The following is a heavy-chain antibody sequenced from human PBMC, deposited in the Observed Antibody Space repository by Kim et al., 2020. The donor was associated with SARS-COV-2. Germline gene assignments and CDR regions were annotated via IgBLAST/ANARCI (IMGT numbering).Heavy chain of an antibody. CDR2: IYYSGST. V-gene: IGHV4-39*01. CDR1: GGSISSSNYY. CDR3: ARLGYSNSWADP. Sequence: SETLSLTCTVSGGSISSSNYYWGWIRQSPGKGLEWIGSIYYSGSTYYNPSLKSRVTISIDTSENQFSLKLSSVTAADTAVYYCARLGYSNSWADPWGQGTLVTVSS. J-gene: IGHJ5*02. D-gene: IGHD6-13*01.